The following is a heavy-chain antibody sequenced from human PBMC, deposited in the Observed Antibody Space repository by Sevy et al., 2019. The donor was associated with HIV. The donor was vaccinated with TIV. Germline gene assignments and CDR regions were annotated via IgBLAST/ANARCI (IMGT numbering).Heavy chain of an antibody. V-gene: IGHV3-21*01. CDR2: ISSSGHYI. D-gene: IGHD2-2*01. CDR3: VRWDCSTSGNWFDP. Sequence: GGSLRLSCGASGFTFSRYSMNWVRQAPGKGLEWVSYISSSGHYIQYADSVRGRFTISRDNARDSLDLQMNSLRAEDTAVYFCVRWDCSTSGNWFDPWGQGTLVTVSS. J-gene: IGHJ5*02. CDR1: GFTFSRYS.